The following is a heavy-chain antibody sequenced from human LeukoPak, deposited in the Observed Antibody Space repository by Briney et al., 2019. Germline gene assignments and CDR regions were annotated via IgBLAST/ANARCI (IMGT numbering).Heavy chain of an antibody. J-gene: IGHJ1*01. CDR3: ARAGFVAYDSSGYWSYFQH. Sequence: SVKVSCKASGGTFSSYAISWVRQAPGQGLEWMGGIIPIFGTANYAQKFQGRVTITTDESTSTAYMELSSLRSEDTAVYYCARAGFVAYDSSGYWSYFQHWGQGTLVTVSS. D-gene: IGHD3-22*01. V-gene: IGHV1-69*05. CDR1: GGTFSSYA. CDR2: IIPIFGTA.